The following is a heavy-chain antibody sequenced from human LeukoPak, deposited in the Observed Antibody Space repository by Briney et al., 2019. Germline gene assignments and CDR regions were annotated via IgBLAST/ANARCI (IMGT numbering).Heavy chain of an antibody. CDR1: GYIFTSYW. CDR3: ARGHLESSTSRNEQDY. D-gene: IGHD2-2*01. CDR2: IDPSDSYT. Sequence: GASLQISCKGSGYIFTSYWISWVRQMPGKGLEWMGRIDPSDSYTNYSPSFQGHVTISADKSISTAYLQWSSLKASDTAMYYCARGHLESSTSRNEQDYWGQGTLVTVSS. V-gene: IGHV5-10-1*01. J-gene: IGHJ4*02.